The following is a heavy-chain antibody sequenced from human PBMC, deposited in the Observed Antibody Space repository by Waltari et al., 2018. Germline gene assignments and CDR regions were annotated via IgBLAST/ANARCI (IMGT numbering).Heavy chain of an antibody. V-gene: IGHV3-30*18. CDR1: GFTVSRYG. D-gene: IGHD5-18*01. Sequence: QVQLVESGGGVVQPGRSLRLSCAASGFTVSRYGLHWVRQTPGKGLEWVAVIWYDGSNKYYADSVKGRFTISRDNSKNTLYLQMNSLRAEDTAMYYCAKDTAVDTAMGMDVWGKGTTVTVSS. CDR3: AKDTAVDTAMGMDV. CDR2: IWYDGSNK. J-gene: IGHJ6*03.